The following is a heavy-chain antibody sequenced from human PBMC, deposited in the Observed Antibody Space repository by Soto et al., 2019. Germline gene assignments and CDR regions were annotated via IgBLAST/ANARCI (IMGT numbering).Heavy chain of an antibody. D-gene: IGHD3-9*01. CDR1: GDSIRTLYY. CDR3: ARHPGYYDILTGYTTYYFDS. CDR2: IHHSGGT. V-gene: IGHV4-59*01. J-gene: IGHJ4*02. Sequence: SETLSLTCTVSGDSIRTLYYWSWIRQPPGKGLEWIGHIHHSGGTSYNPSLKSLVAISVDTSKNQFSLKVNSVTAADTAVYYCARHPGYYDILTGYTTYYFDSWGQGILVTVSS.